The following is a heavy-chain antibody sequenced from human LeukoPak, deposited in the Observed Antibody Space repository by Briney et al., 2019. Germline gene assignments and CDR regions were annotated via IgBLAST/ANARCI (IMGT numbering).Heavy chain of an antibody. CDR3: ARGCGLHLSPASSYYDSRCRYFDA. D-gene: IGHD3-22*01. V-gene: IGHV3-48*04. CDR2: ISSSSATI. J-gene: IGHJ4*02. CDR1: GFTFSDYS. Sequence: GGSLRLSCAASGFTFSDYSMEWVRQAPGKGLEWISYISSSSATIYYAGPVRGRFTTSRDNAKNSLYLQMNSLRAEDTAVYYCARGCGLHLSPASSYYDSRCRYFDAWGQGTLVTVSS.